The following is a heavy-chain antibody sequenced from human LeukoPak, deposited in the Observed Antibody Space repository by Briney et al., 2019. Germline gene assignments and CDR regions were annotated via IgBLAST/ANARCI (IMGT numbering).Heavy chain of an antibody. V-gene: IGHV4-31*03. Sequence: SETLSLTCTVSGGSISSGGYYWSWIRQHPGKGLEWIGYIYYSGSTYYNPSLKSRVTISVDTSKNQFSLKLSSVTAADTAVYYCAGGTDGDYVVVENYYFDYWGQGTLVTVSS. D-gene: IGHD4-17*01. J-gene: IGHJ4*02. CDR2: IYYSGST. CDR1: GGSISSGGYY. CDR3: AGGTDGDYVVVENYYFDY.